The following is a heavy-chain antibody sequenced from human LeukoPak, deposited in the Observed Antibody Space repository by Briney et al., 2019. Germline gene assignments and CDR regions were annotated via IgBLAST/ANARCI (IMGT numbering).Heavy chain of an antibody. CDR3: ARYSYGYYYFDY. V-gene: IGHV4-59*01. D-gene: IGHD5-18*01. J-gene: IGHJ4*02. CDR2: IYYSGST. CDR1: GGSISSYY. Sequence: PSETLSLTCTVSGGSISSYYWSWIRQPPGKGLEWIGYIYYSGSTNYNPSLKSRVTISVDTSKNQFSLKLSSVTAADTAVYYCARYSYGYYYFDYWGQGTLATVSS.